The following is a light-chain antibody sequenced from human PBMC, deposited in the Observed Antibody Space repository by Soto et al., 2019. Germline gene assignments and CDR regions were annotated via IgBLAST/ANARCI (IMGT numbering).Light chain of an antibody. J-gene: IGLJ1*01. CDR1: SSDVGSSNL. V-gene: IGLV2-23*02. Sequence: QSALTQPASVSGSPGQSITFSCTGTSSDVGSSNLVSWYQQHPGKAPKLLIYGVSKRPSGVSNRFSGSKSGNTASLTISGLQAEDEADYYCCSYAGSSAHVFGTGTRSPS. CDR3: CSYAGSSAHV. CDR2: GVS.